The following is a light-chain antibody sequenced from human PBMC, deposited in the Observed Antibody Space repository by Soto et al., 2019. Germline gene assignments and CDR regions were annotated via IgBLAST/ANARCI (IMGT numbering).Light chain of an antibody. CDR3: QQYNSYSRT. J-gene: IGKJ1*01. CDR2: DAS. V-gene: IGKV1-5*01. Sequence: NQMTQPPSTLSASLRDRVTITCRASQSISSWLAWYQQKPGKAPKLLISDASSLQSGVPSRFSGSGSGTEFTLTISSLQPDDFTTYYCQQYNSYSRTFGQGTKVDIK. CDR1: QSISSW.